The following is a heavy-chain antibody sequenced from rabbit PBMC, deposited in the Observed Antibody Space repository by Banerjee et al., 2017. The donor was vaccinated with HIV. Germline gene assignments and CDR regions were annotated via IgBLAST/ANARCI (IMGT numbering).Heavy chain of an antibody. CDR1: GFDFSSYYY. V-gene: IGHV1S40*01. Sequence: QSLEESGGDLVKPEGSLTLTCKASGFDFSSYYYMCWVRQAPGKGLEWIACIYGGSSAITYYANWAKGRFTISKTSSTTVTLQMTSLTAADTATYFCARISRTLVVIDLWGPGPLVTVS. CDR3: ARISRTLVVIDL. D-gene: IGHD4-2*01. CDR2: IYGGSSAIT. J-gene: IGHJ6*01.